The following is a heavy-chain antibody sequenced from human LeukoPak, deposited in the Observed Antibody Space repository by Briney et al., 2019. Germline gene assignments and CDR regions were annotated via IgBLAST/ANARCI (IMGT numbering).Heavy chain of an antibody. D-gene: IGHD6-19*01. CDR3: AKDRDSSGWYRYFDY. CDR1: GFTFSSYA. J-gene: IGHJ4*02. CDR2: ISGSGGST. Sequence: PGGSLRLSCAASGFTFSSYAMSWVRQAPGKGLEWVSAISGSGGSTYYADSVKGRFPISRDNSKNTLYLQMNSLRAEDTAVYYCAKDRDSSGWYRYFDYWGQGTLVTVSS. V-gene: IGHV3-23*01.